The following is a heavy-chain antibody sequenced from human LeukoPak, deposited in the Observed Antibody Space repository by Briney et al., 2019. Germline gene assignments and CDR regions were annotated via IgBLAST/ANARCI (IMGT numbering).Heavy chain of an antibody. CDR3: ARDQYDTWSRRGNFDS. V-gene: IGHV3-23*01. CDR2: INDGGGDT. J-gene: IGHJ4*02. Sequence: GGPLRLSCAASGFTFSDYAMSWVRQAPGEGLEWVSGINDGGGDTYYADSVKGRFTISRDNSKNTLYLQMNSLRAEDTAVFYCARDQYDTWSRRGNFDSWGQGTLVIVSS. CDR1: GFTFSDYA. D-gene: IGHD3-3*01.